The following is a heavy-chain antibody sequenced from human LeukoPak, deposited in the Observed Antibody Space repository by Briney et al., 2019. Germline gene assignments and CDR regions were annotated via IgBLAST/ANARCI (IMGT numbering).Heavy chain of an antibody. J-gene: IGHJ3*02. CDR2: ISAYNGNT. D-gene: IGHD2-2*02. Sequence: ASVKVSCKASGYTFISNGITWVRQAPGQGLEWMGWISAYNGNTNYAQKLQGRVTMTTDTSTSTAYMELRSLRSDDTAVYYCARDRDIVVVPAAIRDAFDIWGQGTMVTVSS. CDR3: ARDRDIVVVPAAIRDAFDI. CDR1: GYTFISNG. V-gene: IGHV1-18*01.